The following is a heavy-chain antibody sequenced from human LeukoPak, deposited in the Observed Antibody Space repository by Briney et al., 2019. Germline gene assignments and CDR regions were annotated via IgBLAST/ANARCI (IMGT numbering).Heavy chain of an antibody. CDR1: GDTFTSYD. CDR2: MNPNSGNT. D-gene: IGHD6-13*01. Sequence: SVKVSCKASGDTFTSYDINWVRQATGQGLEWMGWMNPNSGNTGYVQKFQGRVTMTRNTSISTAYMELSSLRPEDTAVYYCARGQDLTAAAGTLNDYWAQGTLVTVSS. CDR3: ARGQDLTAAAGTLNDY. V-gene: IGHV1-8*01. J-gene: IGHJ4*02.